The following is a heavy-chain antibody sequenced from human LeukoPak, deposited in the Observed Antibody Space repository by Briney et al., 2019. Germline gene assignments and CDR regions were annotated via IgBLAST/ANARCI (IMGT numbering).Heavy chain of an antibody. J-gene: IGHJ4*02. CDR3: AKVRPTFYYYDSSGYSSQEFDY. D-gene: IGHD3-22*01. CDR2: VNSDGNSP. Sequence: GGSLRLSCTASGFTFSDYWMHWVRQAPGEGLVWVSRVNSDGNSPYYADSVKGRFTISRDNGKNTLYLQMNSLRAEDTAVYYCAKVRPTFYYYDSSGYSSQEFDYWGQGTLVTVSS. V-gene: IGHV3-74*01. CDR1: GFTFSDYW.